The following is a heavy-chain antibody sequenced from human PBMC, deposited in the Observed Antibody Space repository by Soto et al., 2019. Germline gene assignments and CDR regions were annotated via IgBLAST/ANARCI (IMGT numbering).Heavy chain of an antibody. V-gene: IGHV4-59*01. CDR3: AREAWSGYDSIFDY. CDR1: GGSISSYY. CDR2: IYYSGST. D-gene: IGHD5-12*01. Sequence: SETLSLTCTVSGGSISSYYWSWIRQPPGKGLEWIGYIYYSGSTNYNPSLKSRVTISVDTSKNQFSLKLSSVTAADTAVYYCAREAWSGYDSIFDYWGQGTLVTVSS. J-gene: IGHJ4*02.